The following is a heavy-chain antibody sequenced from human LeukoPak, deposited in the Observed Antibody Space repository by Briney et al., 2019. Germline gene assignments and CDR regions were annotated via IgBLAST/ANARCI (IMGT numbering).Heavy chain of an antibody. CDR3: AREGESGYDFYYYYYMDV. Sequence: ASVKVSCKASGYTFTGYYMHWVRQAPGQGLEWMGRINPNSGGTNYAQKFQGRVPMTRDTSISTAYMELSRLRSDDTAVYYCAREGESGYDFYYYYYMDVWGKGTTVTVSS. J-gene: IGHJ6*03. CDR1: GYTFTGYY. CDR2: INPNSGGT. V-gene: IGHV1-2*06. D-gene: IGHD5-12*01.